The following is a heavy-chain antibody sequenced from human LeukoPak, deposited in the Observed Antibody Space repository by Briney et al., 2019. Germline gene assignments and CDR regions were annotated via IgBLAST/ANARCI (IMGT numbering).Heavy chain of an antibody. CDR2: IYPGDSDT. CDR3: ARSPLYCSTTNCPGAFDI. V-gene: IGHV5-51*01. CDR1: GYSFTNYW. J-gene: IGHJ3*02. D-gene: IGHD2-2*01. Sequence: GESLKLSCHGSGYSFTNYWIGWARQMPGKGLEWVGIIYPGDSDTRYSPSFQGQVTISADNSISTAYLQWSSLKASDTAMYYCARSPLYCSTTNCPGAFDIWGQGTMVTVSS.